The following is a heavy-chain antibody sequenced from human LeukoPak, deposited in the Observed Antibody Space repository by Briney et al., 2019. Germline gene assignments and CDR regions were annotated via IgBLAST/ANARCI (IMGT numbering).Heavy chain of an antibody. Sequence: GGSLRLSCAASGFTVSSNYMSWVREAPGKGLEWVSVIYSGGSTYYADSVKGRFTISRHNSKNTLYLQMNSLRAEDTAVYYCARAGHDYGFWFDPWGQGTLVTVSS. D-gene: IGHD4-17*01. CDR2: IYSGGST. V-gene: IGHV3-53*04. J-gene: IGHJ5*02. CDR3: ARAGHDYGFWFDP. CDR1: GFTVSSNY.